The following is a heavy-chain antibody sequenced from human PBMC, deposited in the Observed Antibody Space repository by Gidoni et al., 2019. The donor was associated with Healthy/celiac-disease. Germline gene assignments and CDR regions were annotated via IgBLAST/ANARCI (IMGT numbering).Heavy chain of an antibody. CDR1: GGSISSYY. D-gene: IGHD2-8*01. CDR2: IYYSGST. CDR3: ARVASRLKMGGMDV. V-gene: IGHV4-59*01. J-gene: IGHJ6*02. Sequence: QVQLQESGPGLVKPSETLSLTCTVSGGSISSYYWNWIRQPPGKGLEWIGYIYYSGSTNYNPSLKSRVTISVDTSKNQFSLKLSSVTAADTAVYYCARVASRLKMGGMDVWGQGTTVTVSS.